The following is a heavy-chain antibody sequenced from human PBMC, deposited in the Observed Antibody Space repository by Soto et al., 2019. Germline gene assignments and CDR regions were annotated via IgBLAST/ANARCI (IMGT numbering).Heavy chain of an antibody. CDR3: ARPRTYTKYVDSFYGVDV. D-gene: IGHD2-2*02. CDR1: GGSISSDTFY. V-gene: IGHV4-39*01. CDR2: IYYNGNT. J-gene: IGHJ6*02. Sequence: QLQLQESGPGLVKPSETLSLICSVSGGSISSDTFYWGWFRQPPGKWLEWIGSIYYNGNTYYNPSLKGRVTIAMDTSKNQFSLTVSSVTVADTGVYYCARPRTYTKYVDSFYGVDVWGQGTTVTVSS.